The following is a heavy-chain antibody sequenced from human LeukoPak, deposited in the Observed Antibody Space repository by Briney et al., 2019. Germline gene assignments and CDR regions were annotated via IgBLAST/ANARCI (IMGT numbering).Heavy chain of an antibody. Sequence: KPSETLSLTCTVSGGSISSSSYYWGWIRQPPGKGLEWIGSIYYSGSTYYNPSLKSRVTISVDTSKNQFSLKLGSVTAADTAVYNSARLFSGRVVPAATGGSSSDPCRLATLVTASS. J-gene: IGHJ5*02. CDR2: IYYSGST. CDR1: GGSISSSSYY. D-gene: IGHD2-2*01. V-gene: IGHV4-39*01. CDR3: ARLFSGRVVPAATGGSSSDP.